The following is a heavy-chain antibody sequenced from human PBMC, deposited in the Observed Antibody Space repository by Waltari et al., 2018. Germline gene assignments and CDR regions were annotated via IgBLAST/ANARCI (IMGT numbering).Heavy chain of an antibody. V-gene: IGHV4-39*02. CDR1: GGSIGSNNYY. CDR2: MYYTGST. Sequence: QLQLQESGPGLVKPSETLSLTCTVSGGSIGSNNYYWVWVRQPPGKGLQWIGTMYYTGSTYYDPSLKSRVTISVDTSKNRFSLKLTSGTAADTAVYFCASRPEFTSGSAIDFWGQGTLVTVSS. J-gene: IGHJ4*02. CDR3: ASRPEFTSGSAIDF. D-gene: IGHD6-19*01.